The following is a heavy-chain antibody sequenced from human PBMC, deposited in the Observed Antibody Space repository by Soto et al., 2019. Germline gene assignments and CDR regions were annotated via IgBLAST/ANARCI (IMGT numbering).Heavy chain of an antibody. CDR1: GFTFSSYA. CDR3: VRDQGNSSGLVRGLDX. Sequence: GSLRLSCVASGFTFSSYALHWVRQAPGKGLDWVAVISNDGSKKDYADSVKGRFTISRDNSEDTLYVQMNSLRAENTAIYSCVRDQGNSSGLVRGLDXWGQGPMVTVSS. CDR2: ISNDGSKK. J-gene: IGHJ3*01. D-gene: IGHD5-18*01. V-gene: IGHV3-30*04.